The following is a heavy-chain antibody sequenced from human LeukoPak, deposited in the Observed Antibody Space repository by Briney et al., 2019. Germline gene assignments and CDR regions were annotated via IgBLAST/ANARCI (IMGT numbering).Heavy chain of an antibody. Sequence: GGSLRLSCAASGFTFTTYWMGWVRQAPGKGLEWVAVISYDGSNKYYADSVKGRFTISRDNSKNTLYLQMNSLRAEDTAVYYCAKDQDYYFDYWGQGTLVTVSS. J-gene: IGHJ4*02. CDR3: AKDQDYYFDY. CDR1: GFTFTTYW. V-gene: IGHV3-30*18. CDR2: ISYDGSNK.